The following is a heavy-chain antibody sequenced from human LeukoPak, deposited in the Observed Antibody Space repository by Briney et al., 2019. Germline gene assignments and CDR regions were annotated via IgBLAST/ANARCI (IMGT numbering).Heavy chain of an antibody. CDR1: GVTLGDYA. J-gene: IGHJ4*02. CDR2: IRSKAYGGTT. V-gene: IGHV3-49*03. CDR3: TRDGYMDY. Sequence: PGGSLRLSCTASGVTLGDYAMSWFRQAPGKGLEWVGFIRSKAYGGTTEYAASVKGRFTISRDDSKSIAYLQMNSLKTEDTAVYYCTRDGYMDYWGQGTLVTVSS.